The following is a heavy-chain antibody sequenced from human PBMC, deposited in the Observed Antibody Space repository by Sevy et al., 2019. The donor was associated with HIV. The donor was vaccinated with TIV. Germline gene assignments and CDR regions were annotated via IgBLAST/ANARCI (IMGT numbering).Heavy chain of an antibody. D-gene: IGHD2-8*01. CDR1: GFTFSSYV. Sequence: GGSLRLSCTASGFTFSSYVMNWVRQAPGKGLEWVSTISSSGSSIYYADSVKGRFTISRDNAKNSLNLQMNSLRAEDTAVYYCTRNGGAFDNGFDPWGQGTLVTVSS. J-gene: IGHJ5*02. V-gene: IGHV3-48*03. CDR3: TRNGGAFDNGFDP. CDR2: ISSSGSSI.